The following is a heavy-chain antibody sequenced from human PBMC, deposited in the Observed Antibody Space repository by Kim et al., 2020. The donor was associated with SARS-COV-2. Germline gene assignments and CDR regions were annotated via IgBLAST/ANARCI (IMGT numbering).Heavy chain of an antibody. V-gene: IGHV4-31*03. CDR2: IYYSGST. J-gene: IGHJ4*02. CDR1: GGSISSGGYY. CDR3: ARAPRRIITILGVVTHFDY. D-gene: IGHD3-3*01. Sequence: SETLSLTCTVSGGSISSGGYYWSWIRQHPGKGLEWIGYIYYSGSTYYNPSLKSRVTISVDTSKNQFSLKLSSVTAADTAVYYCARAPRRIITILGVVTHFDYWGQGTLSPSPQ.